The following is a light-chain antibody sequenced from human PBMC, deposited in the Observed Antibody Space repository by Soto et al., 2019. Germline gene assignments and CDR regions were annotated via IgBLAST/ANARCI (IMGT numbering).Light chain of an antibody. CDR3: QQYNNWPQT. Sequence: VMTQAPATLSVSPGERVTLSCRASLTINNNVAWYQLKDGQVPRLLIYGASTRAADVPARFSGGGSGTEFTLTISSLQSEDFAEYHCQQYNNWPQTFGQGTKVEIK. V-gene: IGKV3-15*01. J-gene: IGKJ1*01. CDR1: LTINNN. CDR2: GAS.